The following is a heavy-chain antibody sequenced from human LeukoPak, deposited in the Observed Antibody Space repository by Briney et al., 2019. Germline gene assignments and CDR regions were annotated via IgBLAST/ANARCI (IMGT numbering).Heavy chain of an antibody. CDR2: IYPSDSDA. J-gene: IGHJ4*02. V-gene: IGHV5-51*01. CDR1: AYSFTTYW. Sequence: GESLKISCKGSAYSFTTYWIGWVRQMPGKGLEWMGIIYPSDSDAKYSPSFQGQVTISADKSISTAYLQWNSLKASDTAMYYCARQNNSGSYFDYWGQGTLVTVSS. D-gene: IGHD3-10*01. CDR3: ARQNNSGSYFDY.